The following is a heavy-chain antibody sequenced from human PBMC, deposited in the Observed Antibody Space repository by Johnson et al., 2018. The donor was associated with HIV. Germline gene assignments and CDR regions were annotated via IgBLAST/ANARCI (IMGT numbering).Heavy chain of an antibody. D-gene: IGHD6-13*01. CDR1: GFTFSNYG. V-gene: IGHV3-7*01. CDR3: AKVAVATAAGGVALDI. CDR2: IKQDGSEK. Sequence: VQLVESGGGVVQPGRSLRLSCAASGFTFSNYGMHWVRQAPGKGLEWVANIKQDGSEKYYVDSVKGRFTISRGNSKNTLYLQMNSLRAEDTALYYCAKVAVATAAGGVALDIWGPGTMVTVSA. J-gene: IGHJ3*02.